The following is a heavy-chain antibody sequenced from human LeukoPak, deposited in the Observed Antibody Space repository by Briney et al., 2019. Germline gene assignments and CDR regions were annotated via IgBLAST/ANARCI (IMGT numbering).Heavy chain of an antibody. Sequence: ASVTVSCKASGYTFTSYDINWVRQATGQGLEWMGWMNPNSRSTGYAQKFQGRVTITRNTSISTAYMELSGLRSEDTAVYYCARGRSTGYPYYFEYWGQGTLVTVSS. CDR1: GYTFTSYD. CDR2: MNPNSRST. D-gene: IGHD5-12*01. J-gene: IGHJ4*02. V-gene: IGHV1-8*03. CDR3: ARGRSTGYPYYFEY.